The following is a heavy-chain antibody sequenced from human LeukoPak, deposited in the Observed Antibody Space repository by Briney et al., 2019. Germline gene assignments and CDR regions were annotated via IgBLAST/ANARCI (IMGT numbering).Heavy chain of an antibody. Sequence: ASVKVSCMASGGTFSSYAISWVRQAPGQGLEWMGGIIPIFGTANYAQKFQGRVTITADESTSTAYMELSSLRSEDTAVYYCARNGATTVTYYFDYWGQGTLVTVSS. CDR3: ARNGATTVTYYFDY. CDR2: IIPIFGTA. J-gene: IGHJ4*02. CDR1: GGTFSSYA. V-gene: IGHV1-69*13. D-gene: IGHD4-11*01.